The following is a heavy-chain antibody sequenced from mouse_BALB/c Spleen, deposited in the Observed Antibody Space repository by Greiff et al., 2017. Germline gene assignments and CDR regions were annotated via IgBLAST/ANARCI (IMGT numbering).Heavy chain of an antibody. Sequence: VQRVESGPGLVAPSQSLSITCTVSGFSLTSYGVHWVRQPPGKGLEWLGVIWAGGSTNYNSALMSRLSISKDNSKSQVFLKMNSLQTDDTAMYYCARVPYYYGSSSYYFDYWGQGTTLTVSS. CDR1: GFSLTSYG. J-gene: IGHJ2*01. CDR2: IWAGGST. CDR3: ARVPYYYGSSSYYFDY. D-gene: IGHD1-1*01. V-gene: IGHV2-9*02.